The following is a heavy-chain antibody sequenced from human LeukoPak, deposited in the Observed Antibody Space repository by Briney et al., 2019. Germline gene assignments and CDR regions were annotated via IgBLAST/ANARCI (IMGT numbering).Heavy chain of an antibody. CDR1: GFTFSSYW. J-gene: IGHJ4*02. V-gene: IGHV3-7*01. D-gene: IGHD2-2*01. CDR2: IKQDGSEK. CDR3: AKDYCSSTSCHTHYFDY. Sequence: GGSLRLSCAASGFTFSSYWMSWVRQAPGKGLEWVANIKQDGSEKYYVDSVKGRFTISRDNAKNSLYLQMNSLRAEDTAVYYCAKDYCSSTSCHTHYFDYWGQGTLVTVSS.